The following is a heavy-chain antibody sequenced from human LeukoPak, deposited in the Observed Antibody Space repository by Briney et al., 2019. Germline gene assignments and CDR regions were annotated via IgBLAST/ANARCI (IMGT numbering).Heavy chain of an antibody. J-gene: IGHJ4*02. V-gene: IGHV1-2*02. CDR3: ARVGYGDWSRYFDY. D-gene: IGHD4-17*01. CDR1: GYTFTGYY. CDR2: INPNSGGT. Sequence: GASVKVSCKASGYTFTGYYLHWVRQAPGQGLEWMGWINPNSGGTNYAQRFQGRVTMTRDTSISTAYMELSRLRSDDTAMYYCARVGYGDWSRYFDYWGQGTLVTVSS.